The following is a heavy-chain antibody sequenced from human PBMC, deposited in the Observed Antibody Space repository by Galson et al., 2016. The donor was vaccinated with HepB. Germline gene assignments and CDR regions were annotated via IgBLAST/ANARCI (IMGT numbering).Heavy chain of an antibody. V-gene: IGHV3-30*03. CDR3: SLDHHSAYDMDV. Sequence: SLRLSCAASGFTFSSYGLHWVRQAPRKGLEWVAVISYDGSNKYYADSVKGRFTISRDNSKNTLYLQMNSLRAEDTAVYYCSLDHHSAYDMDVRGQGTTVTVSS. J-gene: IGHJ6*02. CDR1: GFTFSSYG. CDR2: ISYDGSNK. D-gene: IGHD3-10*01.